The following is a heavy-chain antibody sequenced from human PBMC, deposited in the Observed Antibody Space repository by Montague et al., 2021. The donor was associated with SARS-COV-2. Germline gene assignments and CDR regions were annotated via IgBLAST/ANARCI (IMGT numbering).Heavy chain of an antibody. D-gene: IGHD4-11*01. Sequence: SLRLSCAASGFSFTSYSMHWVRQAPGKGLEWVSSISSTGNYIYYADSVRGRFTISRDNAKNSLYLQMNSLRAEDTAVYFCASAAVDLTTVVTGYYFDYWGQGTLVTVSS. CDR3: ASAAVDLTTVVTGYYFDY. V-gene: IGHV3-21*01. CDR2: ISSTGNYI. CDR1: GFSFTSYS. J-gene: IGHJ4*02.